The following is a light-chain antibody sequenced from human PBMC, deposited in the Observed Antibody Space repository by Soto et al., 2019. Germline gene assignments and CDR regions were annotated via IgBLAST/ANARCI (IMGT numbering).Light chain of an antibody. CDR1: QSVSSSY. Sequence: EIVVTQSPGTLSLSPGERATLSCRASQSVSSSYLAWYQQKPGQAPRLLIYGASSRATGTPDRFSGSGSGTDFTLTISRLEPEDFAVYYCQQYGSSTWTFGQGTKVDIK. CDR3: QQYGSSTWT. J-gene: IGKJ1*01. CDR2: GAS. V-gene: IGKV3-20*01.